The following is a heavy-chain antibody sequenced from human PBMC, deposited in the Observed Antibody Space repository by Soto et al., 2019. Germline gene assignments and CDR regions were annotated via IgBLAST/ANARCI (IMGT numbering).Heavy chain of an antibody. D-gene: IGHD6-6*01. CDR1: GYTFTGYY. CDR3: ASDSSALSIAARDAFDI. Sequence: ASVKVSCKASGYTFTGYYMHWVRQAPGQGLEGMGWSNPNSGGTNYAQKFQGWVTMTRDTSISAAYMELSRLRSDDTAVYSCASDSSALSIAARDAFDIWGQGTMVTVSS. CDR2: SNPNSGGT. V-gene: IGHV1-2*04. J-gene: IGHJ3*02.